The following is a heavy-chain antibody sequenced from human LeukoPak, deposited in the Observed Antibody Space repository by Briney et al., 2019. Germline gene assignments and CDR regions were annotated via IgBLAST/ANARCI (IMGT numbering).Heavy chain of an antibody. CDR1: GYTFTGYY. J-gene: IGHJ5*02. D-gene: IGHD1-26*01. V-gene: IGHV1-2*02. Sequence: ASVRVSCKASGYTFTGYYMHWVRQAPGQGLAWMGWINPNSGGTNYAQKFQGRVTMTRDTSISTAYMELSRLRSDDTAVYYCAREDSGGSYCFFSWGQGTLVTVSS. CDR2: INPNSGGT. CDR3: AREDSGGSYCFFS.